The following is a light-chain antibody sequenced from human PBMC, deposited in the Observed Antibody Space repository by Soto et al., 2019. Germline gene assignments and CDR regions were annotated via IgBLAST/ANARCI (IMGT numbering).Light chain of an antibody. V-gene: IGKV3-11*01. CDR3: QQGNNWPIFT. CDR1: QSVSKS. CDR2: TTS. J-gene: IGKJ3*01. Sequence: EIVLTQSPATLSLSPGERATLSCRASQSVSKSLAWYQQKPGQAPRLLIYTTSNRATGIPARFSGSGSRTDFTLNISSLEPEDFAVYYCQQGNNWPIFTFGPGTKVDIK.